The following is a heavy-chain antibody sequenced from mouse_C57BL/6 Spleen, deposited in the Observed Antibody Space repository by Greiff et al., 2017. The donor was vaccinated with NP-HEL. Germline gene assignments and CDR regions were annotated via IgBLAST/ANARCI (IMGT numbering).Heavy chain of an antibody. D-gene: IGHD4-1*01. J-gene: IGHJ4*01. CDR1: GFNIKNTY. CDR3: ARSENWDGDAMDY. Sequence: VQLKESVAELVRPGASVKLSCTASGFNIKNTYMHWVKQRPEQGLEWIGRIDPANGNTKYAPKFQGKATITADTSSNTAYLQLSSLTSEDTAIYYCARSENWDGDAMDYWGQGTSVTVSS. V-gene: IGHV14-3*01. CDR2: IDPANGNT.